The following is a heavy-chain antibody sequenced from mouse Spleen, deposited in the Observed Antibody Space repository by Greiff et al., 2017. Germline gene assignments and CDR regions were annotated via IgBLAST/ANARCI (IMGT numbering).Heavy chain of an antibody. J-gene: IGHJ1*01. CDR2: ISSGSSTI. Sequence: EVKLVESGGGLVKPGGSLKLSCAASGFTFSDYGMHWVRQAPEKGLEWVAYISSGSSTIYYADTVKGRFTISRDNAKNTLFLQMTSLRSEDTAMYYCARNCYGSSYWYFDVWGAGTTVTVSS. D-gene: IGHD1-1*01. CDR1: GFTFSDYG. V-gene: IGHV5-17*01. CDR3: ARNCYGSSYWYFDV.